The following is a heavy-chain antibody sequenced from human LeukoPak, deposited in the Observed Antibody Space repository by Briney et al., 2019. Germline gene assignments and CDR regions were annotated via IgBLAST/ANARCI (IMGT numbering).Heavy chain of an antibody. CDR3: ARDESVVRGIDY. CDR2: IWYDGSNK. CDR1: GFIFSSYG. J-gene: IGHJ4*02. Sequence: PGGSQRLSCAASGFIFSSYGMHRVRQAPGKGLEWVAVIWYDGSNKYYGDSVKGRFTISRDNSKNTLYLQMNSLRAEDTAVYYCARDESVVRGIDYWGQGTLVTVSS. D-gene: IGHD4-23*01. V-gene: IGHV3-33*01.